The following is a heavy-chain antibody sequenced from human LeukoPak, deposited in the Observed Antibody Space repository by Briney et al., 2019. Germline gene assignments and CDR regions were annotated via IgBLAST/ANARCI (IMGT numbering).Heavy chain of an antibody. J-gene: IGHJ6*02. Sequence: PGGSLRLSCAASGFTFSSYAMSWVRQAPGKGLEWISAISGSGGSTYYADSVKGRFTISRDNSKNTLYLQMNSLRAEDTAVYYCAKDLKNCSSTSCYDYYYYGMDVWGQGTTVTVSS. CDR1: GFTFSSYA. D-gene: IGHD2-2*01. CDR2: ISGSGGST. V-gene: IGHV3-23*01. CDR3: AKDLKNCSSTSCYDYYYYGMDV.